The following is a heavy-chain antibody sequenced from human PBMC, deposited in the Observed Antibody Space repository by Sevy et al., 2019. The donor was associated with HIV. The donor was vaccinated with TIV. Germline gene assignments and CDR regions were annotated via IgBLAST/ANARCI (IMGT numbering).Heavy chain of an antibody. Sequence: SETLSLTCTVSGGSISSSSYYWGWIRQPTGKRREWIGSIYYSGSTYYNPSLKSRVTISVDTSKNQFSLKLSSVTAADTAVYYCARHLDYYDSSGPVDYWGQGTLVTVSS. D-gene: IGHD3-22*01. CDR1: GGSISSSSYY. V-gene: IGHV4-39*01. CDR2: IYYSGST. CDR3: ARHLDYYDSSGPVDY. J-gene: IGHJ4*02.